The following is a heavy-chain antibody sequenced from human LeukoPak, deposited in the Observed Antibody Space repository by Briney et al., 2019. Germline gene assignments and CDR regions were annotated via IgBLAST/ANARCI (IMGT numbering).Heavy chain of an antibody. V-gene: IGHV3-48*02. J-gene: IGHJ3*02. CDR3: ARDTTRAFDI. D-gene: IGHD1-26*01. CDR2: ISSSSRTI. Sequence: PGGSLRLSCAASGITFSPHDMNWVRQAPGKGLEWISYISSSSRTIYYADSVKGRFTISRDNAKNSLYLQMNGLRDEDTAVYYCARDTTRAFDIWGQGTMVIVSS. CDR1: GITFSPHD.